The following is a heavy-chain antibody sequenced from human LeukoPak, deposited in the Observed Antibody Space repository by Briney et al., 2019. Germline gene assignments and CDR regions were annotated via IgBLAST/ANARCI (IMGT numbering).Heavy chain of an antibody. V-gene: IGHV3-30*19. Sequence: GGTLRLSCAASGFTFSSYGMPWVRLAQGTGLEREAVIWYEGSNKYYADAVKGRFTISRDNSNNTLYLQMNSLRAEDTAVYYCARDQSPPIWLGIYYYYYGMDVWGQGTTVTVSS. D-gene: IGHD3-10*01. CDR1: GFTFSSYG. CDR2: IWYEGSNK. J-gene: IGHJ6*02. CDR3: ARDQSPPIWLGIYYYYYGMDV.